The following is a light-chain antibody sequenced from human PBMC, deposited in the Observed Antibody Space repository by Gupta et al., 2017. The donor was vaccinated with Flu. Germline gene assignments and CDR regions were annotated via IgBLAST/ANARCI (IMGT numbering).Light chain of an antibody. CDR1: SSDVGGYNY. Sequence: QSALTQPRSVSGSPGPSVTISCTGTSSDVGGYNYVSWYQQHPGKAPKLMIYDVSKRPSGVPDRFSGYKSGNTATLTISGLQAEEEADYYCCADAGSDNWVFGGGTKLTVL. J-gene: IGLJ2*01. V-gene: IGLV2-11*01. CDR2: DVS. CDR3: CADAGSDNWV.